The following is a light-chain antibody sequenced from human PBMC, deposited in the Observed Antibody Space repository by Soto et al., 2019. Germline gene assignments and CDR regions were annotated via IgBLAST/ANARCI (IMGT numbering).Light chain of an antibody. CDR2: EVS. J-gene: IGKJ4*01. V-gene: IGKV2D-29*01. Sequence: DVVLTQTPLSLSVTPGQPASMSCKSSQSLQHRDGKTYLYWYLQKPGQPPQLLIYEVSNRFSGVSDRISASGSGRDFTLKISRLGAEDAGFYFCMQDVELPFTFGGGTKV. CDR1: QSLQHRDGKTY. CDR3: MQDVELPFT.